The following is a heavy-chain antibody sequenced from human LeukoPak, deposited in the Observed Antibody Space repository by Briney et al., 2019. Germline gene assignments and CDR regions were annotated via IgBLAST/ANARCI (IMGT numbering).Heavy chain of an antibody. CDR3: ARQSIAAAGIRFDY. Sequence: GGSLRLSCAASGFTFSSYEMNWVRQAPGKGLEWVSYISSSGSTIYYADSVKGRFTISRDNAKNSLYLQMNSLRAEDTAVYYCARQSIAAAGIRFDYWGQGTLVTVSS. CDR2: ISSSGSTI. J-gene: IGHJ4*02. D-gene: IGHD6-13*01. CDR1: GFTFSSYE. V-gene: IGHV3-48*03.